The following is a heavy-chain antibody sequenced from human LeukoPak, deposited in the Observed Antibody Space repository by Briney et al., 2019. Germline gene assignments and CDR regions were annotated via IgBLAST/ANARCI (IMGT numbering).Heavy chain of an antibody. J-gene: IGHJ4*02. Sequence: PGGSLRLSCAASGFTFSNAWMSWVRQAPGKGLEWVGRIKSKTDGGTTDYAAPVKGRFTISRDDSKNTLYLQMNSLKTEDTAVYYCTTALEVGATMDYWGQGTLVTASS. CDR1: GFTFSNAW. D-gene: IGHD1-26*01. CDR3: TTALEVGATMDY. CDR2: IKSKTDGGTT. V-gene: IGHV3-15*01.